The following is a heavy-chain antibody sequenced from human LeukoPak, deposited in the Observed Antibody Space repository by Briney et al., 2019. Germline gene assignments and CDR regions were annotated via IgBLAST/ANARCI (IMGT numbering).Heavy chain of an antibody. Sequence: SETLSLTCAVSGYSISSGYYWGWIRQPPGKGLEWIGSIYHSGSTYYNPSLKSRVTISVDTSKNQFSLKLSSVTAADTAVSYCARDYTMTDDYWGQGTLVTVSS. CDR1: GYSISSGYY. CDR3: ARDYTMTDDY. V-gene: IGHV4-38-2*02. D-gene: IGHD3-22*01. CDR2: IYHSGST. J-gene: IGHJ4*02.